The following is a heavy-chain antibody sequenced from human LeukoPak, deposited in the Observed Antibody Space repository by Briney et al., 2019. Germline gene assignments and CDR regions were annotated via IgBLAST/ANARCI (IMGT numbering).Heavy chain of an antibody. J-gene: IGHJ4*02. CDR1: GFTFSSYA. D-gene: IGHD4-17*01. V-gene: IGHV3-23*01. CDR3: ASLRFYGDYADY. CDR2: VSGSGGST. Sequence: GGSLRLSCAASGFTFSSYAMSWVRQAPGKGLEWVSAVSGSGGSTYYADSVKGRFTISRDNSKNTLYLHMNSLRAEDTAVYYCASLRFYGDYADYWGQGTLVTVSS.